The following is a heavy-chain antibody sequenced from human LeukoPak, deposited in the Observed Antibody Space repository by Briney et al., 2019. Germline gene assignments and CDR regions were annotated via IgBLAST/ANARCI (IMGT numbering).Heavy chain of an antibody. CDR1: GGTFISYA. CDR3: ARVGLDSSSSVDY. CDR2: IIPIFGTA. J-gene: IGHJ4*02. Sequence: ASVKVSCKASGGTFISYAISWVRQAPGQGLEWMGGIIPIFGTANYAQKFQGRVTITADESTSTAYMELSSLRSEDTAVYYCARVGLDSSSSVDYWGQGTLVTVSS. D-gene: IGHD6-6*01. V-gene: IGHV1-69*01.